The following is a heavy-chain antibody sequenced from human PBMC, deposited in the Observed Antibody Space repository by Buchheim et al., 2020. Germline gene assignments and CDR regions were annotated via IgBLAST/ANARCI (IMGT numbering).Heavy chain of an antibody. D-gene: IGHD3-10*01. CDR2: ISYDGSNK. Sequence: QVQLVESGGGVVQPGRSLRLSCAASGFSFSNYGMHWVRQAPGKGLEWVAVISYDGSNKYYADSVKGRFTISRDNSKSTLYLQMNSLRAEDTSVYYCAKDQLSMVRGLPTCIDYWGQGTL. CDR1: GFSFSNYG. V-gene: IGHV3-30*18. CDR3: AKDQLSMVRGLPTCIDY. J-gene: IGHJ4*02.